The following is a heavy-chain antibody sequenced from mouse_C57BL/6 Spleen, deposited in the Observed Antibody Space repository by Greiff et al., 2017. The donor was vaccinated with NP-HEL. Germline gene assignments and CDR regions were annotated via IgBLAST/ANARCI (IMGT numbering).Heavy chain of an antibody. J-gene: IGHJ2*01. CDR2: IDPSDSET. CDR1: GYTFTSYW. D-gene: IGHD2-1*01. CDR3: ARGDYGIHFDY. Sequence: QVQLQQPGAELVRPGSSVKLSCKASGYTFTSYWMHWVQQTPIQGLEWIGNIDPSDSETHYNQKFKDKATLTVDKSSSTAYMQLSSLTSEDSAVYYCARGDYGIHFDYWGQGTTLTVSS. V-gene: IGHV1-52*01.